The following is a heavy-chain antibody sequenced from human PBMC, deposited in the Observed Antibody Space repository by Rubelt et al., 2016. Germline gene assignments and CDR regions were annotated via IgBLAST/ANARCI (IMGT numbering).Heavy chain of an antibody. V-gene: IGHV4-39*07. CDR2: INPSGST. CDR3: ARGDNRLAASGNWYFDL. CDR1: GTSISSSSYY. D-gene: IGHD6-13*01. Sequence: QLQLQESGPGLVKSSETLSLTCIVSGTSISSSSYYWGWIRQPPGKGLEWVGEINPSGSTNHNPSLKSRVIVSVDTSKKQFPRKLSSVTAAETAVYYCARGDNRLAASGNWYFDLWGRGTLVTVSS. J-gene: IGHJ2*01.